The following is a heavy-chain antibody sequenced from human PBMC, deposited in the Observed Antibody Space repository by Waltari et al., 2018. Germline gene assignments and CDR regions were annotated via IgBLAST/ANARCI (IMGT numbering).Heavy chain of an antibody. Sequence: QVQLQESGPGLVKPSETLSLTCTVSGGSISSYYWSWIRQPQGKELEWIGYNYYRGSTNYNPSLKSRVTISVDTSKNQFSLKLSSVTAADTAVYYCARHLKYYDFWSGYGGIYYGMDVWGQGTTVTVSS. V-gene: IGHV4-59*01. D-gene: IGHD3-3*01. CDR1: GGSISSYY. CDR3: ARHLKYYDFWSGYGGIYYGMDV. J-gene: IGHJ6*02. CDR2: NYYRGST.